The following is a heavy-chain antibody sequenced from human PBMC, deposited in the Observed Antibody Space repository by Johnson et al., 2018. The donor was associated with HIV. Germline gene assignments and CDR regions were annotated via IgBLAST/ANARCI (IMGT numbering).Heavy chain of an antibody. CDR3: ARDSPGEITMVQGVIGI. CDR2: ISYDGTNK. J-gene: IGHJ3*02. D-gene: IGHD3-10*01. CDR1: GFTFSSYA. V-gene: IGHV3-30*04. Sequence: QVQLVESGGGVVQPGRSLRLSCAASGFTFSSYAMSWVRQAPGKGLEWVAIISYDGTNKYYADSVKGRFTISRDNSKNTLYLQMNSLRAEDTAVYYCARDSPGEITMVQGVIGIWGQGTMVTVSS.